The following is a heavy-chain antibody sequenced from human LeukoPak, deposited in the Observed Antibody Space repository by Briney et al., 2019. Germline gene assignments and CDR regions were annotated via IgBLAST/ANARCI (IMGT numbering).Heavy chain of an antibody. CDR3: TSGSAY. CDR1: GFTFSGSA. J-gene: IGHJ4*02. V-gene: IGHV3-73*01. Sequence: GGSLKLSCAASGFTFSGSAMHWVRQASGKGLEWVGRIRSKANNYATAYAASVKGRFTISRDDSKNTAYLQMNSLKTDDTAVYYCTSGSAYRGQGTLVTVSS. CDR2: IRSKANNYAT.